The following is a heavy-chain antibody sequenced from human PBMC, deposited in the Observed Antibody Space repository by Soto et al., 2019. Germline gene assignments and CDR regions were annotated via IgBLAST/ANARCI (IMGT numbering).Heavy chain of an antibody. D-gene: IGHD3-10*01. CDR3: ARGPFLRPVGPGVRKWFHP. Sequence: QVQLVQSGAEVKKPGASVKVSCKTSGYTFTGYDINWVRQATGQGLEWMGWMNPNSGDTGYAQKFPGRVTMTRKNPLNPAYLGLSRPRSDDPAVLYWARGPFLRPVGPGVRKWFHPWGQGTPV. CDR1: GYTFTGYD. CDR2: MNPNSGDT. V-gene: IGHV1-8*01. J-gene: IGHJ5*02.